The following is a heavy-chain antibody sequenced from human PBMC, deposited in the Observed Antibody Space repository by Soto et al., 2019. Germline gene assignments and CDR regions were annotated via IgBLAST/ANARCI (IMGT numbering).Heavy chain of an antibody. Sequence: GGSLRLSCAASGFTFSSYGMHWVRQAPGKGLEWVAVIWYDGSNKYYADSVKGRFTISRDNSKNTLYLQMNSLRAEDTAVYYCARPTSVGYSIYDAFDIWGQGTMVTVSS. D-gene: IGHD6-13*01. V-gene: IGHV3-33*01. CDR1: GFTFSSYG. CDR2: IWYDGSNK. CDR3: ARPTSVGYSIYDAFDI. J-gene: IGHJ3*02.